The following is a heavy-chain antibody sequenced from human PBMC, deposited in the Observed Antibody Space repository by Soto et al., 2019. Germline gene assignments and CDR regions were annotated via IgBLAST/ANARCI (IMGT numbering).Heavy chain of an antibody. CDR2: FDPEDGET. Sequence: ASVKVSCKVSGYTLTELSMHWVRQAPGKGLEWMGGFDPEDGETIYAQKSQGRVTMTEDTSTDTAYMELSSLRSGDTAVYYCATSYSSSLALDYWGQGTLVTVSS. V-gene: IGHV1-24*01. J-gene: IGHJ4*02. CDR1: GYTLTELS. D-gene: IGHD6-13*01. CDR3: ATSYSSSLALDY.